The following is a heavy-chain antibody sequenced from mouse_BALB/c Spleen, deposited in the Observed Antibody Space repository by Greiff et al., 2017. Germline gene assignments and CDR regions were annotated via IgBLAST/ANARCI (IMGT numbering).Heavy chain of an antibody. J-gene: IGHJ4*01. CDR1: GYTFTSYW. D-gene: IGHD1-1*01. CDR3: TRGAYYYFYAMDY. CDR2: IYPGNSDT. V-gene: IGHV1-5*01. Sequence: DVQLQESGTVLARPGASVKMSCKASGYTFTSYWMHWVKQRPGQGLEWIGAIYPGNSDTSYNQKFKGKAKLTAVTSTSTAYMELSSLTNEDSAVYYCTRGAYYYFYAMDYWGQGTSVTVSS.